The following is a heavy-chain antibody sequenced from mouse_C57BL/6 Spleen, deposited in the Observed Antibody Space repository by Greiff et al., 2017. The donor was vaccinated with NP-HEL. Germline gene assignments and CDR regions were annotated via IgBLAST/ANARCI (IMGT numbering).Heavy chain of an antibody. V-gene: IGHV1-82*01. CDR1: GYAFSSSW. CDR2: IYPGDGDT. Sequence: VQLQQSGPELVKPGASVKISCKASGYAFSSSWMNWVKQRPGKGLEWIGRIYPGDGDTTYNGRFKGKATLTADKSSSTAYMQLSSLTSEDSAVYFCARGYYHGYFDVWGTGTTVTVSS. D-gene: IGHD2-3*01. J-gene: IGHJ1*03. CDR3: ARGYYHGYFDV.